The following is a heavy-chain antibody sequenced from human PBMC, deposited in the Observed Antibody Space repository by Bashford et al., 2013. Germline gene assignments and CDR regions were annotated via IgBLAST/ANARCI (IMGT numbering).Heavy chain of an antibody. CDR3: ARDWGLGSHIANWFDP. Sequence: SETLSLTCTVSGGSISSYYWSWIRQPPGKGLEWIGYIYYSGSTNYNPSLKSRVTISVDTSTSTVYMELSRLRSDDTAVYYCARDWGLGSHIANWFDPWGQGTLVTVSS. V-gene: IGHV4-59*01. CDR2: IYYSGST. CDR1: GGSISSYY. D-gene: IGHD2-21*01. J-gene: IGHJ5*02.